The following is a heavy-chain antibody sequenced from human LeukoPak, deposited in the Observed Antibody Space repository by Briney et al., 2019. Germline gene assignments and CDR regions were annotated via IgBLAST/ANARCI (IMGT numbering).Heavy chain of an antibody. CDR3: ARGPGRAVAGVFDH. CDR1: GYTFTSYG. D-gene: IGHD6-19*01. J-gene: IGHJ4*02. V-gene: IGHV1-18*04. CDR2: ISGHNGHT. Sequence: ASVKVSCKASGYTFTSYGINWVRQAPGQGLEWMGWISGHNGHTNYVQKMQGRVTMTTDTSTNTAYMELRNLTSDDTAVYYCARGPGRAVAGVFDHWGQGSLVTVSS.